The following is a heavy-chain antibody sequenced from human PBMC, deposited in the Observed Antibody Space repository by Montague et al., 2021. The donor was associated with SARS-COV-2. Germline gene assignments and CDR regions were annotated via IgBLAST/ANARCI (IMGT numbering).Heavy chain of an antibody. D-gene: IGHD3-3*01. V-gene: IGHV3-23*03. CDR3: ATDPHYDFWSGYYFDY. CDR2: SST. J-gene: IGHJ4*02. Sequence: SSTYYXXSLKGRFTISRDNSKNTLYLQMNSLRAEDTDVYYCATDPHYDFWSGYYFDYWCQGNLVTVYS.